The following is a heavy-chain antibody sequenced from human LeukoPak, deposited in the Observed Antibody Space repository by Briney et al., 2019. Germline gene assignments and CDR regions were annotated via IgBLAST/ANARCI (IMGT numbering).Heavy chain of an antibody. CDR3: ARNGWFGEDL. CDR2: ISSSGSTI. CDR1: GFTFSSYE. V-gene: IGHV3-48*03. J-gene: IGHJ4*02. D-gene: IGHD3-10*01. Sequence: GGSLRLSCAASGFTFSSYEMNWVRQAPGKGLEWVSYISSSGSTIYYADSVKGRFTISRDNAKSSLYLQMNSLRAEDTAVYYCARNGWFGEDLGGQGTLVTVSS.